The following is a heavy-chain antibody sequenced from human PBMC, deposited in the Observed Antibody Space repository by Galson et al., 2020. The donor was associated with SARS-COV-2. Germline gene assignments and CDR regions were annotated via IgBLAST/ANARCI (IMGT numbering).Heavy chain of an antibody. Sequence: SLKISCAASGFTFDDYAMHWVRQAPGKGLEWVSGISWNSGSIGYADSVKGRFTISRDNAKNSLYLQMNSLRAEDTALYYCAKEAVVVVAATTGAFDIWGQGTMVTVSS. CDR1: GFTFDDYA. J-gene: IGHJ3*02. CDR3: AKEAVVVVAATTGAFDI. D-gene: IGHD2-15*01. V-gene: IGHV3-9*01. CDR2: ISWNSGSI.